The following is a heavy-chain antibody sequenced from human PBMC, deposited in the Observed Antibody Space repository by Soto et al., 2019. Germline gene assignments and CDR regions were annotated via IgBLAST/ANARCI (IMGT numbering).Heavy chain of an antibody. D-gene: IGHD3-22*01. V-gene: IGHV4-39*01. CDR2: IYYRGNT. CDR3: ASNRYNYNSAGYYYTLDYFDD. J-gene: IGHJ4*02. CDR1: GGSTGSSSYY. Sequence: QLQLQESGPGLVRASETLSLSCTVSGGSTGSSSYYWGWIRQPPGKGLEWIGSIYYRGNTYYNPSLQRRGTTAVYTSKNQFSLKVSSLTAADTALYYCASNRYNYNSAGYYYTLDYFDDWGPGTLGTVSS.